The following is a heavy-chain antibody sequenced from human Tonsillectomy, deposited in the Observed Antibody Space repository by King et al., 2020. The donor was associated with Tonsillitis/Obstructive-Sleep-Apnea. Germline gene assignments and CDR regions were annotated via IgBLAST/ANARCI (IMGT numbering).Heavy chain of an antibody. CDR3: ASSPQLLNAFDI. V-gene: IGHV3-30*01. CDR2: TSYDGSNK. J-gene: IGHJ3*02. CDR1: GFTFSIYA. D-gene: IGHD2-2*01. Sequence: QLVQSGGGVVQPGRSLRLSCAASGFTFSIYAMHWVRQAPGKGLEWVAVTSYDGSNKYADSVKGRFTISRDNSKNTLYLEVNSLRAEDTAVYYCASSPQLLNAFDIWGQGTMVTVSS.